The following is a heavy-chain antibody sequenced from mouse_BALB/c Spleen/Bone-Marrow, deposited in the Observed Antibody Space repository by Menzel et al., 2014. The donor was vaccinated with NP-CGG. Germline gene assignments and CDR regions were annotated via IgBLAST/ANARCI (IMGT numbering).Heavy chain of an antibody. CDR1: GFNIKDTY. CDR2: IDPANGNT. CDR3: ASYDYGYYFDY. Sequence: EVQLQQSGAELVKPGASVKLSCTASGFNIKDTYMHWVKQRPEQGLEWIGRIDPANGNTKYDRKFQGKATITADTSSNTAYLQLSSLTSEDTDVYYCASYDYGYYFDYWGQGTTLTVSS. D-gene: IGHD2-4*01. J-gene: IGHJ2*01. V-gene: IGHV14-3*02.